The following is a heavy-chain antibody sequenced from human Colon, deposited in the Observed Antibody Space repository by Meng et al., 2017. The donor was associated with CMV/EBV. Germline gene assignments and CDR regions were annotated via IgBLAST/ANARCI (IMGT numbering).Heavy chain of an antibody. Sequence: GESLKISCAASGFTFSPYAMTWVRQAPGKGLEWVSVISASGSTIHYADSVKGRFTVSRDNSKNTLHLQMNGLRAEDTAVYYCARDDYCSTTSCYLSAWGQGTLVTVSS. CDR1: GFTFSPYA. CDR2: ISASGSTI. CDR3: ARDDYCSTTSCYLSA. V-gene: IGHV3-23*01. D-gene: IGHD2-2*01. J-gene: IGHJ5*02.